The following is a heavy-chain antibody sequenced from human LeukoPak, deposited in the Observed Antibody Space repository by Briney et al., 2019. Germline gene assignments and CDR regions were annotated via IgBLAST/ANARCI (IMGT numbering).Heavy chain of an antibody. D-gene: IGHD3-22*01. J-gene: IGHJ4*02. Sequence: ESGPTLVNPTQTLTLTCTFSGFSLSTSGMCVSWIRQPPGKALEWLARIDWDDDKYYSTSLKTRLTISKDTSKNQVVLTMTNMDPVDTATYYCAHDSSGYYGFDYWGQGTLVTVSS. CDR2: IDWDDDK. V-gene: IGHV2-70*12. CDR1: GFSLSTSGMC. CDR3: AHDSSGYYGFDY.